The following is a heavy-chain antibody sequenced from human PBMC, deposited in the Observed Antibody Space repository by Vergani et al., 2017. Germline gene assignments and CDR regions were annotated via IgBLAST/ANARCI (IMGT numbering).Heavy chain of an antibody. CDR2: INHSGST. CDR3: ARSAYDFWSGYSMAGYYYGMDV. J-gene: IGHJ6*02. V-gene: IGHV4-34*01. D-gene: IGHD3-3*01. Sequence: QVQLQQWGAGLLKPSETLSLTCAVYGGSFSGYYWSWIRQPPGKGLEWIGEINHSGSTNYNPSLKSRVTISVDTSKNQFSLKLRSVTAADTALYYCARSAYDFWSGYSMAGYYYGMDVWGQGTTVTVSS. CDR1: GGSFSGYY.